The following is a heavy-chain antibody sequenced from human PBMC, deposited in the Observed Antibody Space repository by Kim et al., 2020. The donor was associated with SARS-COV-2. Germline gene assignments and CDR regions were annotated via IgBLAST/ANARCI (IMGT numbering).Heavy chain of an antibody. CDR3: ARVLVDYGDYEPINWYFDL. CDR1: GFTFSSYD. V-gene: IGHV3-13*01. J-gene: IGHJ2*01. Sequence: GGSLRLSCAASGFTFSSYDMHWVRQATGKGLEWVSAIGTAGDTYYPGSVKGRFTISRENAKNSLYLQMNSLRAGDTAVYYCARVLVDYGDYEPINWYFDLWGRGTLVTVSS. D-gene: IGHD4-17*01. CDR2: IGTAGDT.